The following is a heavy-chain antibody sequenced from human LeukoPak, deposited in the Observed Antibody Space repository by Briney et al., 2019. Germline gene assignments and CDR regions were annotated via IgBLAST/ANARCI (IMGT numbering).Heavy chain of an antibody. CDR3: ARSSSSSIDSWFDP. J-gene: IGHJ5*02. CDR2: IYSSGSA. CDR1: GASISGGGYY. V-gene: IGHV4-31*08. D-gene: IGHD3-22*01. Sequence: SQTLSLTCSVSGASISGGGYYWNWIRQHPGKGLEWIGYIYSSGSAYYNPSLLKNRVTISVDTSKNHFSLTLSSVTAADTAVFYCARSSSSSIDSWFDPWGQGILVTVSS.